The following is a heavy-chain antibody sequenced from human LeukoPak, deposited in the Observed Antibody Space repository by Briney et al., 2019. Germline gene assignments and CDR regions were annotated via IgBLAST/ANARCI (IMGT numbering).Heavy chain of an antibody. D-gene: IGHD5-24*01. J-gene: IGHJ4*02. CDR2: IIPIFGTA. V-gene: IGHV1-69*05. CDR3: GSLGGYNRRYYFDY. Sequence: SVKVSCKASGGTFSSYAISWVRQAPAQGLEWMGRIIPIFGTANYAQKVQGRVTITTDESTSTAYMELSSLASEDTALYCWGSLGGYNRRYYFDYWGQGTLVTVSS. CDR1: GGTFSSYA.